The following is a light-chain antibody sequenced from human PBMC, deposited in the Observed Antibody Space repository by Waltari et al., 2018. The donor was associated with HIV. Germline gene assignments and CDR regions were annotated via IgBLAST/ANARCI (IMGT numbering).Light chain of an antibody. Sequence: SYELTQPSSVSVSPGQTARITCSGDVLATKYTRWFQQKPGQAPLVVIYRDTERPSGIPDRFSGSSSGTTVTLTISGAQAEDEADYYCYSAADNNRWVFGGGTKVTVL. CDR2: RDT. V-gene: IGLV3-27*01. CDR3: YSAADNNRWV. J-gene: IGLJ3*02. CDR1: VLATKY.